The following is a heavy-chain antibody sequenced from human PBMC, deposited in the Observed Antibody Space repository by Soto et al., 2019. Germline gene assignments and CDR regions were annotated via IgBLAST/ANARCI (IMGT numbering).Heavy chain of an antibody. Sequence: SSETLSLTCAVFGGSISGFYWSWIRKPPGKGLEWIGEINHSGSTNYNPSLKSRVTISVDTSKNQFSLKLSSVTAADTAVYYCASGGYYYGSGSFMDVWGKGTTVTVSS. V-gene: IGHV4-34*01. CDR1: GGSISGFY. CDR3: ASGGYYYGSGSFMDV. CDR2: INHSGST. J-gene: IGHJ6*03. D-gene: IGHD3-10*01.